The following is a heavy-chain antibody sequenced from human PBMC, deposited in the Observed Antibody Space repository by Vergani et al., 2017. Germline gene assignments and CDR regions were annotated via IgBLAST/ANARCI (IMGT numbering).Heavy chain of an antibody. D-gene: IGHD2-21*02. CDR3: ATEDCGGDCYFDY. CDR1: GFTFDDYA. V-gene: IGHV3-43*02. J-gene: IGHJ4*02. Sequence: EVPLVESGGGVVQPGGSLRLSCAASGFTFDDYAMHWVRQAPGKGLEWVSLISGDGGSTYYADSVKCRFTISRDNSKNSLYLQMNSLRTEDTALYYCATEDCGGDCYFDYWGQGTLVTVSS. CDR2: ISGDGGST.